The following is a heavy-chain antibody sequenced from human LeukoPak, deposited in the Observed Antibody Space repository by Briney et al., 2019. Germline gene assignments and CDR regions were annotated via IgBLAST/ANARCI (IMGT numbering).Heavy chain of an antibody. CDR1: GYTFTSYG. J-gene: IGHJ4*02. D-gene: IGHD3-16*02. CDR2: ISAYNGNT. Sequence: ASVKVSCKASGYTFTSYGISWVRQAPGQGLEWMGWISAYNGNTNYAQKLQGRVTMTTDTSTSTAYMELRSLRSDDTAVYYCARDSRTYVWGIYRPTYWGQGTLVTVSS. V-gene: IGHV1-18*01. CDR3: ARDSRTYVWGIYRPTY.